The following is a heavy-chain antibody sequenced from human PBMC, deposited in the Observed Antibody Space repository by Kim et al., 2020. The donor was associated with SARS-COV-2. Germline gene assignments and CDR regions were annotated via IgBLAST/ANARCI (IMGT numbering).Heavy chain of an antibody. J-gene: IGHJ2*01. D-gene: IGHD2-15*01. V-gene: IGHV3-23*01. Sequence: VKGRFTISRDNSKNTLYLQMNSLRAEDTAVYYCAKDYLPQRLTPLGCFDLWGRGTLVTVSS. CDR3: AKDYLPQRLTPLGCFDL.